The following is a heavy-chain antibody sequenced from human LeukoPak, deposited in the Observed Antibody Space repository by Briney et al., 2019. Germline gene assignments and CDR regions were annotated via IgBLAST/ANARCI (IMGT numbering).Heavy chain of an antibody. CDR2: ISSSSSYI. V-gene: IGHV3-21*04. CDR3: AKDIYGDYYGSGSH. D-gene: IGHD3-10*01. Sequence: PGGSLRLSCAASGFTFSSYSMNWVRQAPGKGLEWVSSISSSSSYIYYADSVKGRFTISRDNAKNSLYLQMNSLRAEDTALYYCAKDIYGDYYGSGSHWGQGTLVTVSS. J-gene: IGHJ4*02. CDR1: GFTFSSYS.